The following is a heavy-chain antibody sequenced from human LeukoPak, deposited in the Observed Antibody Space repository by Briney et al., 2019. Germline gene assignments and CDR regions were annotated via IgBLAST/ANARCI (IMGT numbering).Heavy chain of an antibody. J-gene: IGHJ4*02. D-gene: IGHD3-16*01. CDR1: GASISANGYY. CDR3: ARFAFSSLRLDY. V-gene: IGHV4-61*02. Sequence: SETLSLTCNVSGASISANGYYWTWIRQPAGKGLEWIGRIYTDGITNYSTSLRSRVTISVDKSKNQFSLKLNSVTAADTAVYYCARFAFSSLRLDYWGQGALVIVSS. CDR2: IYTDGIT.